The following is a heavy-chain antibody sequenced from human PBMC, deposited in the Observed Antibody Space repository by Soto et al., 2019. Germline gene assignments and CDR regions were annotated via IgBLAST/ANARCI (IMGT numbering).Heavy chain of an antibody. V-gene: IGHV4-61*08. CDR3: ARIPVDTYMTYWFDT. CDR1: GDSVTGGDYY. D-gene: IGHD5-18*01. CDR2: IYYSGNT. Sequence: KPSETLSLTCTVSGDSVTGGDYYWSWIRQPPGKGLEWIGYIYYSGNTNYSPSLKSRVAISLDTSHNQFSLKLSSVTAADTAVYFCARIPVDTYMTYWFDTWGQGTLVTVSS. J-gene: IGHJ5*01.